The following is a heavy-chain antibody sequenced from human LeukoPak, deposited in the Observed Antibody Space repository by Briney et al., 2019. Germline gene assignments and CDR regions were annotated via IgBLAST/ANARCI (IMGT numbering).Heavy chain of an antibody. D-gene: IGHD3-22*01. CDR3: ARDSPPYYDSSGDAFDI. Sequence: GGSLRLSCAASGFTVSSNYMSWVRQAPGKGLEWVSVIYSGGSTYYADSVKGRFTISRDNSKNTPYLQMNSLRAEDTAVYYCARDSPPYYDSSGDAFDIWGQGTMVTVSS. J-gene: IGHJ3*02. CDR1: GFTVSSNY. CDR2: IYSGGST. V-gene: IGHV3-66*01.